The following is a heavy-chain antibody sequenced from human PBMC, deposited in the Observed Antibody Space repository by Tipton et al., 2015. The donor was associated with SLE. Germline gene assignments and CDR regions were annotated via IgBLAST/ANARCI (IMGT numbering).Heavy chain of an antibody. J-gene: IGHJ3*01. CDR1: GDSLSGQY. D-gene: IGHD4-23*01. Sequence: TLSLTCSVYGDSLSGQYWSWIRQPPGKGLEWIGEVFRGGTAYYNPSLRSRFTVSVDTSKNQFSLRLNSVTAVDTAVYYCARTFYGGGDAFDVWGQGTKVSVSS. CDR3: ARTFYGGGDAFDV. V-gene: IGHV4-34*12. CDR2: VFRGGTA.